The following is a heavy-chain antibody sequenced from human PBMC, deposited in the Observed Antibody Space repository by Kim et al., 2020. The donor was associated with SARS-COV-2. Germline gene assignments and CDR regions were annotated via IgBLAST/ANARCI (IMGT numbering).Heavy chain of an antibody. CDR2: INHSGIT. D-gene: IGHD3-3*01. V-gene: IGHV4-34*01. CDR1: GGSFSVYY. Sequence: SETRSLTCAVYGGSFSVYYWSWIRQPPGKGLEWIGEINHSGITNYNPSLKSRVTISVDTSKNQFSLKLSSMTAADTAVYYCARGGTFSVTIFGVVIIRPLMDVWGQGTTVTVSS. CDR3: ARGGTFSVTIFGVVIIRPLMDV. J-gene: IGHJ6*02.